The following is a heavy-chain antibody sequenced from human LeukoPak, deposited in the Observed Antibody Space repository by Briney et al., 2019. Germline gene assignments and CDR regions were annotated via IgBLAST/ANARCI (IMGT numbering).Heavy chain of an antibody. J-gene: IGHJ4*02. V-gene: IGHV3-30*18. Sequence: GRSLRLSCAASGFTFSSYGMHWVRQAPGKGLGWVAVISFDGNNKYYADSVKGRFTISRDNSKNTLYLQMNSLRAEDTAVYYCAKVVFGSYWGQGTLVTVSS. CDR3: AKVVFGSY. CDR2: ISFDGNNK. D-gene: IGHD3-3*01. CDR1: GFTFSSYG.